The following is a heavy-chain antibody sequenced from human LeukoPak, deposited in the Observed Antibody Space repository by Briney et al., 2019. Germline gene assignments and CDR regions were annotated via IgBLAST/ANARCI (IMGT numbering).Heavy chain of an antibody. V-gene: IGHV3-48*04. D-gene: IGHD5-12*01. J-gene: IGHJ4*02. CDR2: ISTSSTTT. CDR1: GFTLSTYY. CDR3: ARAGSHRNSGYDY. Sequence: GGSLRLSCAASGFTLSTYYMNWVRQAPGKGLEWVSYISTSSTTTYNADSVEGRFTISRDNAKNSLYLQMNSLRAEDTAVYYCARAGSHRNSGYDYWGQGTLVTVSS.